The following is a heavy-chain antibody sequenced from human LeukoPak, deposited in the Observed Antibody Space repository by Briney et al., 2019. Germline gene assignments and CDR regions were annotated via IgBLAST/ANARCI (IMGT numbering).Heavy chain of an antibody. D-gene: IGHD5-12*01. V-gene: IGHV1-69*13. CDR2: IIPIFGTA. J-gene: IGHJ5*02. Sequence: AASVKVSCKASGGTFSSYAISWVRQAPGQGPEWMGGIIPIFGTANYAQKFQGRVTITADESTSTAYMELSSLRSEDTAVYYCARDFRLRVRDNWFDPWGQGTLVTVSS. CDR3: ARDFRLRVRDNWFDP. CDR1: GGTFSSYA.